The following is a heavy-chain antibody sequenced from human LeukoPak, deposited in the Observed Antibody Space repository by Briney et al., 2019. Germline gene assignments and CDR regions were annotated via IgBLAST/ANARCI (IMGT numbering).Heavy chain of an antibody. V-gene: IGHV5-51*01. D-gene: IGHD3-22*01. Sequence: GESLKISCKGSRYSFTSYWIGWVRQMRGKGLEWMGIIHPGDSDTRYSPSFQGQVTISADKSISTAYLQWSSLKASDTAMYYCARQADYYDSSGYYLRGNDAFDIWGQGTMVTVSS. J-gene: IGHJ3*02. CDR2: IHPGDSDT. CDR1: RYSFTSYW. CDR3: ARQADYYDSSGYYLRGNDAFDI.